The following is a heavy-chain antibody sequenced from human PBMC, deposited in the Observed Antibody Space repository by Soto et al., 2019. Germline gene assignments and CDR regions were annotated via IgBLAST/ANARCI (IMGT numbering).Heavy chain of an antibody. CDR1: VFTFSDHY. V-gene: IGHV3-72*01. CDR3: ARSGTYSFDY. CDR2: SRNKANSYTI. D-gene: IGHD1-26*01. J-gene: IGHJ4*02. Sequence: SLRLSCSASVFTFSDHYMDWVRQAPGKGLEWVGRSRNKANSYTIEYAASVKGRFTISRDDSQNSLYLQMNSLKTEDTAVYYCARSGTYSFDYWGQGTLVTVSS.